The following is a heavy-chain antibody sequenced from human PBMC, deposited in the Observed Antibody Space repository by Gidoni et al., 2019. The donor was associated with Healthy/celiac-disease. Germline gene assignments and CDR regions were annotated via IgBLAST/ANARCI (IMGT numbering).Heavy chain of an antibody. V-gene: IGHV4-34*01. Sequence: QVQLQQWGAGLLKPSETLSLTCAVYGGSFSGYYWSWIRQPPGKGLEWIGEINHSGSTNYNPSLKSRVTISVDTSKNQFSLKLSSVTAADTAVYYCARGPCLNTIFGVALPNGLYWGQGTLVTVSS. CDR1: GGSFSGYY. CDR3: ARGPCLNTIFGVALPNGLY. D-gene: IGHD3-3*01. CDR2: INHSGST. J-gene: IGHJ4*02.